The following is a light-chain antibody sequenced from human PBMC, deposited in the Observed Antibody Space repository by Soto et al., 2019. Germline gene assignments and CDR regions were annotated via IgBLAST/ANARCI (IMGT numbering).Light chain of an antibody. CDR1: SSDVGGYNL. Sequence: QSVLTQPASVSGSPGQSIAISCTGTSSDVGGYNLVSWYQQHPGKAPKFLIYEDSKRPSGVSDRFSGSKSGNTASLTISGLQAEDEADYYCCSHAGSSTYVVFGGGTKADRP. CDR3: CSHAGSSTYVV. J-gene: IGLJ2*01. CDR2: EDS. V-gene: IGLV2-23*01.